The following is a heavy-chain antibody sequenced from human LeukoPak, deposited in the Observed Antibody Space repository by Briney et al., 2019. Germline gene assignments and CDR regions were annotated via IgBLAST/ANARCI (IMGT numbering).Heavy chain of an antibody. CDR1: GGTFSSYA. CDR3: ARVEVVVAATWWFDP. V-gene: IGHV1-69*05. CDR2: IIPIFGTA. J-gene: IGHJ5*02. Sequence: SVKVSCKASGGTFSSYAISWVRQAPGQGLEWMGGIIPIFGTANYAQKFQGRVTITTDESTSTAYMELSSPRSEDTAVYYCARVEVVVAATWWFDPWGQGTLVTVSS. D-gene: IGHD2-15*01.